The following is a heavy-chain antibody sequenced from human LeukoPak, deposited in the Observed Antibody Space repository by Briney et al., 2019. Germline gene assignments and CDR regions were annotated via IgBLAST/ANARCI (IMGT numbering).Heavy chain of an antibody. D-gene: IGHD3-10*01. Sequence: QPGGSLRLSCAASGFTFSSYWMTWVRQAPGKGLEWVANIKQDGSEKYYVDSVKGRFTISRDNAKNSLYLQMNSLRAEDTAVYYCARGRLLWFGELLSYFDYWGQGTLVTVSS. CDR1: GFTFSSYW. V-gene: IGHV3-7*01. CDR2: IKQDGSEK. J-gene: IGHJ4*02. CDR3: ARGRLLWFGELLSYFDY.